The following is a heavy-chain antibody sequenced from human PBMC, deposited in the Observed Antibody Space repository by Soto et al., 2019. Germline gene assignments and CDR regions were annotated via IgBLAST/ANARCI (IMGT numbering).Heavy chain of an antibody. Sequence: GGSLRLSCAASGFTFSSYAMSWVRQAPGKGLEWVSAISGSGGSTYYADSVKGRFTISRDNSKNTLYLQMNSLRAEDTAVYYCAKVREQDIVVVPAAPPSTIPEYYFDYWGQGTLVTVSS. V-gene: IGHV3-23*01. CDR3: AKVREQDIVVVPAAPPSTIPEYYFDY. CDR2: ISGSGGST. D-gene: IGHD2-2*01. CDR1: GFTFSSYA. J-gene: IGHJ4*02.